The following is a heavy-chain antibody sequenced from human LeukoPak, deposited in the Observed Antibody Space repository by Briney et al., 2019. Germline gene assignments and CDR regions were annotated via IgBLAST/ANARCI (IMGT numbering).Heavy chain of an antibody. Sequence: SETLSLTCAVYGGSFSGYYWSWIRQPPGKGLEWIGSIYDSGSTYYNPSLKSRVTISVDTSKNQFSLKLSSVTAADTAVYYCASYCSSTSCLRRAFDIWGQGTMVTVSS. CDR2: IYDSGST. V-gene: IGHV4-34*01. D-gene: IGHD2-2*01. CDR1: GGSFSGYY. J-gene: IGHJ3*02. CDR3: ASYCSSTSCLRRAFDI.